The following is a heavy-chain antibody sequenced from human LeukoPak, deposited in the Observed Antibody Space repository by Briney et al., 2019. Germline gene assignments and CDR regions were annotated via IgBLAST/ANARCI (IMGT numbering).Heavy chain of an antibody. J-gene: IGHJ4*02. CDR1: GFTFSSYS. D-gene: IGHD1-26*01. Sequence: GGSLRLSCAASGFTFSSYSMNWVRQAPGKGLEWVSSISSSSSYIYYADSVKGRFTISRDNAKNSLYLQMNSLRGEDTAVYYCAKGGATRGRFENWGPGTLVIVSS. CDR2: ISSSSSYI. CDR3: AKGGATRGRFEN. V-gene: IGHV3-21*01.